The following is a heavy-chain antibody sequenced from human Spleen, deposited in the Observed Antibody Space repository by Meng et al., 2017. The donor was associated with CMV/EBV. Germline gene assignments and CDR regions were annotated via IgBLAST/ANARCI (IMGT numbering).Heavy chain of an antibody. CDR1: GYTFTGYY. CDR3: ARGHMTGYDYVRGFAY. CDR2: ISPNSGGT. D-gene: IGHD5-12*01. V-gene: IGHV1-2*02. Sequence: ASVKVSCKASGYTFTGYYMHWVRQAPGQGLEWMGWISPNSGGTNYAQKFQGRVTMTRDTSISTAYMELSRLRSDDTAVYYCARGHMTGYDYVRGFAYWGQGTLVTVSS. J-gene: IGHJ4*02.